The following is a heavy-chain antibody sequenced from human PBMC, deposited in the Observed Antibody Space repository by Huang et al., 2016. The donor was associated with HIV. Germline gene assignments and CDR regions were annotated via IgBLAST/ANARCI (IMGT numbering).Heavy chain of an antibody. Sequence: EVQLVESGGGLVQPVGSLRLSCAASGFTFNSYWMSWVRQARGKGWEWVAGKKTDGSEKSYADYVKGRFTISRDNAKNALYLQMNSRRAEDTAVYYCVRLLDHTGDYWGQGTLVTVSS. CDR2: KKTDGSEK. J-gene: IGHJ4*02. V-gene: IGHV3-7*01. CDR1: GFTFNSYW. D-gene: IGHD1-26*01. CDR3: VRLLDHTGDY.